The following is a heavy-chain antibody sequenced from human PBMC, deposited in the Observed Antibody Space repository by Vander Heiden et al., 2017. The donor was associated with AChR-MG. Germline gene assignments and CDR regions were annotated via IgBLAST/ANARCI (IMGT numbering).Heavy chain of an antibody. D-gene: IGHD3-22*01. V-gene: IGHV1-69*01. CDR2: IIPIFGTA. Sequence: QVQLVQSGAEVTKPGSSVKVSCKASGGTCSSYAISWVRQAPGQVLEWMGGIIPIFGTANYAQKFQGRVTITADESTSTAYMELSSLRSEDPAVYYCARGDSSGYLEYFQHWGQGTLVNVAS. CDR3: ARGDSSGYLEYFQH. CDR1: GGTCSSYA. J-gene: IGHJ1*01.